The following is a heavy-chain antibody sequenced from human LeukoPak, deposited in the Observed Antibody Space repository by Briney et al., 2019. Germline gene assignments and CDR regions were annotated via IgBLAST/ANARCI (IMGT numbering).Heavy chain of an antibody. CDR1: GGSISSCSYY. D-gene: IGHD3-3*01. V-gene: IGHV4-61*02. J-gene: IGHJ3*02. CDR2: IYTSGST. Sequence: SHTLSLTCTVSGGSISSCSYYWSWIRPPAGKVLEWIGRIYTSGSTNYNPSLKSRVTISVDASKNQFSLKLSSVTAADRAVYYCARDNRFLEPAKGAFDIWGQGTMVTVSS. CDR3: ARDNRFLEPAKGAFDI.